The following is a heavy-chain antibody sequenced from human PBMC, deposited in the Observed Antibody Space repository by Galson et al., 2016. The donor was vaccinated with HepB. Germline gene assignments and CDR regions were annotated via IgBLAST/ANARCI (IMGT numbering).Heavy chain of an antibody. D-gene: IGHD3-22*01. Sequence: QSGAEVKKPGESLRISCKTSGYSFSNYWIAWVRQMPGKGLEWRGIIYSGDSDTRYSPSFQGQVTISANKSIKTSYLQWTSLKASDTAMYYCARKGNFDTLYYGLDVWGQGTTVTVSS. J-gene: IGHJ6*02. CDR3: ARKGNFDTLYYGLDV. V-gene: IGHV5-51*01. CDR2: IYSGDSDT. CDR1: GYSFSNYW.